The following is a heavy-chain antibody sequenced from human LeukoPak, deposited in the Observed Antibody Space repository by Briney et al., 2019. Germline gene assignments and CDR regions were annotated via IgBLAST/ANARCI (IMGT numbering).Heavy chain of an antibody. CDR2: IYHSGST. Sequence: SETLSLTCTVSGGSITSYYWSWIRQPPGKGLEWIGYIYHSGSTNYNPSLKSRVTTSVDTSKNQFSLKLSSVTAADTAVYYCARERNDYSGSYLDYWGQRTLVTVSS. CDR1: GGSITSYY. V-gene: IGHV4-59*12. CDR3: ARERNDYSGSYLDY. D-gene: IGHD4-11*01. J-gene: IGHJ4*02.